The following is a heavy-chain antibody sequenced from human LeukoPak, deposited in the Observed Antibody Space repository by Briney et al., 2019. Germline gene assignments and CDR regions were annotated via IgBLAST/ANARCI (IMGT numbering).Heavy chain of an antibody. D-gene: IGHD6-13*01. CDR3: ARDSSSWVDY. Sequence: GGSLRLSCTASGFTTHYWLNWVRQSPGKGLEWVSVIYSGGSTYYADSVKDRFTISRDNSKNTLYLQMNSLRAEDTAVYYCARDSSSWVDYWGQGTLVTVSS. V-gene: IGHV3-66*02. CDR2: IYSGGST. J-gene: IGHJ4*02. CDR1: GFTTHYW.